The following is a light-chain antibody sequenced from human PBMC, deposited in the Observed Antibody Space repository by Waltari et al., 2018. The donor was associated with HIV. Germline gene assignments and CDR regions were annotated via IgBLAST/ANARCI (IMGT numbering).Light chain of an antibody. Sequence: EVVLTQSPATLSLSPGERATLSCRASQSVSTYLAWYQQKPGQAPRLLIYDASNRATGIPARFSGSGSGTDFTLTISSLEPEDFAFYYCQQRTNWLWTFGQGTRVEI. CDR3: QQRTNWLWT. CDR2: DAS. J-gene: IGKJ1*01. V-gene: IGKV3-11*01. CDR1: QSVSTY.